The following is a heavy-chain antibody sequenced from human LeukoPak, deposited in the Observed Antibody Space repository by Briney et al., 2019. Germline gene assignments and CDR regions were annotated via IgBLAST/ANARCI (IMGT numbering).Heavy chain of an antibody. CDR3: ARDGRYATAGDWFDP. V-gene: IGHV1-69*13. J-gene: IGHJ5*02. Sequence: AASVKVSCKSSGDTFNSYSISWVRQAPGQGLEWMGAFNPIFGTSNFAQKFQGRVTLSADESTSTAYMEVTSLRFEDTAVYYCARDGRYATAGDWFDPWGQGTLVTVSS. CDR2: FNPIFGTS. CDR1: GDTFNSYS. D-gene: IGHD2-2*01.